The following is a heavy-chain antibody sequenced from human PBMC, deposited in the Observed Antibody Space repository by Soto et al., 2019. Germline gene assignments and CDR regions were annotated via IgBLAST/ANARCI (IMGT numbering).Heavy chain of an antibody. CDR2: ISAHNGNT. V-gene: IGHV1-18*01. CDR3: ARGRYGDY. D-gene: IGHD1-1*01. CDR1: GYAFTTYG. Sequence: QVHLVQSGAEVKKPGASVKVSCKGSGYAFTTYGITWVRQAPGQGLEWRGWISAHNGNTNYAQKLQGRVTVTRDTSTSPAYMALRSLRSDDTAVYYCARGRYGDYWGQGALVTVSS. J-gene: IGHJ4*02.